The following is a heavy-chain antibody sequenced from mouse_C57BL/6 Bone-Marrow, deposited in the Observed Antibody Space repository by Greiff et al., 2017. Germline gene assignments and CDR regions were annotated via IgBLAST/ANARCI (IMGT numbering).Heavy chain of an antibody. V-gene: IGHV5-17*01. D-gene: IGHD2-4*01. CDR3: ARGMITRAMDY. CDR1: GFTFSDYG. Sequence: EVKLQESGGGLVKPGGSLKLSCAASGFTFSDYGMHWVRQAPEKGLEWVAYISSGSSTIYYADTVKGRFTISRDNAKNTLFLQMTSLRSEDTAMYYCARGMITRAMDYWGQGTSVTVSS. CDR2: ISSGSSTI. J-gene: IGHJ4*01.